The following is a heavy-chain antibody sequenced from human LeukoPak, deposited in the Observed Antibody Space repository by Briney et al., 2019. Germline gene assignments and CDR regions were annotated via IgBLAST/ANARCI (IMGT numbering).Heavy chain of an antibody. V-gene: IGHV1-69*13. CDR2: IIPIFGTA. CDR3: ARGSRCSSTSCYAGDDY. J-gene: IGHJ4*02. Sequence: SVKVSCKASGGTFSSYAISWVRQAPGQGLEWMGGIIPIFGTANYAQKFQGRVTITAGESTSTAYMELSSRRSEDTAVYYCARGSRCSSTSCYAGDDYWGQGTLVTVSS. D-gene: IGHD2-2*01. CDR1: GGTFSSYA.